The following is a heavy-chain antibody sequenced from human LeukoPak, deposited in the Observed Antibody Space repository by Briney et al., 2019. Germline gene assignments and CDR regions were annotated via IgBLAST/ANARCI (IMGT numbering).Heavy chain of an antibody. J-gene: IGHJ4*02. CDR3: AVAGDYVWGSYRSTRPYYFDY. CDR2: INPSGGST. V-gene: IGHV1-46*01. Sequence: ASVKVSCKASGYTFTSYYMHWVRQAPGQGLEWMGIINPSGGSTSYAQKFQGRVTMTRDTSTSTVYMELSSLRSEDTAVYYCAVAGDYVWGSYRSTRPYYFDYWGQGTLVTVSS. CDR1: GYTFTSYY. D-gene: IGHD3-16*02.